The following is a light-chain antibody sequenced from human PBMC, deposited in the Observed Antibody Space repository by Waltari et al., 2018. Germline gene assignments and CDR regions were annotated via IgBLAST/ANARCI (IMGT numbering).Light chain of an antibody. CDR1: KLGDKY. J-gene: IGLJ2*01. Sequence: SYELTQPPSVSVSPGQTASITCSGDKLGDKYACWYQQKPGRSPGLVIYQDSKRPSGVPERFSGSNAGNTATLPISGTQAMDEADYYCQAWDSSTSVVFGGGTKLTVL. CDR3: QAWDSSTSVV. V-gene: IGLV3-1*01. CDR2: QDS.